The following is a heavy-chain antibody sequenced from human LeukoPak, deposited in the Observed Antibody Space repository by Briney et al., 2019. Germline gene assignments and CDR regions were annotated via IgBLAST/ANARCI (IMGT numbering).Heavy chain of an antibody. V-gene: IGHV3-48*03. Sequence: GGSLRLSCSASGSSFSSYEMNWVRQAPGKGLEWVSHISSSATSTYYADSVKGRFTISRDNAKNSLYLQMNSLRAEDTAVYYCARGGPYDYVWGGDAFDIWGQGTMVTVSS. CDR3: ARGGPYDYVWGGDAFDI. CDR1: GSSFSSYE. CDR2: ISSSATST. J-gene: IGHJ3*02. D-gene: IGHD3-16*01.